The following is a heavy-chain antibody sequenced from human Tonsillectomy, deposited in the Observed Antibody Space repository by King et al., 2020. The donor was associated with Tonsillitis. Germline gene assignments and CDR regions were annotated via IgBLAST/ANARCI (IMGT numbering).Heavy chain of an antibody. CDR3: ATGGSSGYYDY. V-gene: IGHV3-30-3*01. Sequence: VQLVESGGGVVQPGRSLRLACAASAFTFSNYAMYWVRKAPGKGLEWVAVISYDGSIKYYADSVQGRFTISRDNSKNTLYLQMNSLTAEDTAVYYCATGGSSGYYDYWGQGTLVTVSS. CDR2: ISYDGSIK. D-gene: IGHD3-22*01. J-gene: IGHJ4*02. CDR1: AFTFSNYA.